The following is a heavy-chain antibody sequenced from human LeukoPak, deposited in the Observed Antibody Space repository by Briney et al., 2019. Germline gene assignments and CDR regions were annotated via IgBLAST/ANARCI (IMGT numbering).Heavy chain of an antibody. CDR1: GYTFNDYY. V-gene: IGHV1-2*02. D-gene: IGHD7-27*01. Sequence: ASVKVSYKASGYTFNDYYMHWVRQAPGQGLEWVGWINPISGGTDYAQKFQGRVTMTRDTSISTAYMELSRLRSDDTAVYYCAKDRGRNWGSDYWGQGTLVTVSS. CDR2: INPISGGT. J-gene: IGHJ4*02. CDR3: AKDRGRNWGSDY.